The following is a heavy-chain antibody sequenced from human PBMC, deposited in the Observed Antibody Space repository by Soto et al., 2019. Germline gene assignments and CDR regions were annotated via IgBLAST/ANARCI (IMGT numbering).Heavy chain of an antibody. CDR3: ARESITMIVVGMDV. Sequence: ASVKVSCKASGYTFTSYGISWVRQAPGQGLEWVGWISAYNGNTNYAQKLQGRVTMTTDTSTSTAYMELRSLRSDDTAVYYCARESITMIVVGMDVWGQGTTVTVSS. J-gene: IGHJ6*02. V-gene: IGHV1-18*01. D-gene: IGHD3-22*01. CDR2: ISAYNGNT. CDR1: GYTFTSYG.